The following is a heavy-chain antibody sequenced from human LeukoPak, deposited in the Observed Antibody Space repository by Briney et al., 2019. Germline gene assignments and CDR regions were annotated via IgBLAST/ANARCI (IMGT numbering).Heavy chain of an antibody. V-gene: IGHV1-2*02. CDR1: GYTFTGYY. CDR2: INPNSGGT. CDR3: ARGGYYDFWSAQAY. J-gene: IGHJ4*02. D-gene: IGHD3-3*01. Sequence: ASVKVSCKASGYTFTGYYTHWVRQAPGQGLEWIGWINPNSGGTNYAQKFQGRVTMTRDTSISTAYMELSRLRSDDTAVYYCARGGYYDFWSAQAYWGQGTLVTVSS.